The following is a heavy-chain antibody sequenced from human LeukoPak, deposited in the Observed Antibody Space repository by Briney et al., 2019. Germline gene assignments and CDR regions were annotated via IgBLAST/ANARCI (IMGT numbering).Heavy chain of an antibody. CDR1: GFTFSSYG. D-gene: IGHD1-7*01. Sequence: QSGGSLRLSCAASGFTFSSYGMHWVRQAPGKGLEWVAFIRYDGSNKYYADSVKGRFTISRDNSKNTLYLQMNSLRAEDTAVYYCARVMPITGTTPDPWGQGTLVTVSS. J-gene: IGHJ5*02. CDR2: IRYDGSNK. V-gene: IGHV3-30*02. CDR3: ARVMPITGTTPDP.